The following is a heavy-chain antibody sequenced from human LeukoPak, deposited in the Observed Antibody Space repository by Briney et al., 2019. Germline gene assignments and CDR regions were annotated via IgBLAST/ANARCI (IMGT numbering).Heavy chain of an antibody. CDR1: GFTVSSNY. D-gene: IGHD3-10*01. J-gene: IGHJ4*02. CDR2: IYSGGTT. V-gene: IGHV3-53*01. Sequence: GGSLRLSCAASGFTVSSNYMSWVRQAPGKGLEWVSVIYSGGTTYYADSVKGRFTISRDNAKNSLYLQMNSLRAEDTAVYYCARDPDSLYGSGSPYFDYWGQGTLVTVSS. CDR3: ARDPDSLYGSGSPYFDY.